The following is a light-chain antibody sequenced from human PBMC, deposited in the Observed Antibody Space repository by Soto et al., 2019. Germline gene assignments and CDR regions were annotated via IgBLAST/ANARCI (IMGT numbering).Light chain of an antibody. V-gene: IGLV2-18*02. Sequence: QSALTQPPSVSGSPGQSVTISCIGTSSDVGSYNRVSWYQQPPGTAPKLIIYQVTNRPSGVPDRFSGSKSGNTASLTISGLEAEDEGDYYCSSYPTSSTPCVFGTGTKVTVL. CDR1: SSDVGSYNR. J-gene: IGLJ1*01. CDR3: SSYPTSSTPCV. CDR2: QVT.